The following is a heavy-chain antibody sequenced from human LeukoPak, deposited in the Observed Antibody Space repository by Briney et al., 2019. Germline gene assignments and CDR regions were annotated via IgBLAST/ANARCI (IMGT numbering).Heavy chain of an antibody. CDR3: ARWTYGGRYFDY. J-gene: IGHJ4*02. Sequence: PSETLSLTCAVYGGSFSGYYWSWIRQPPGKGLEWIGEINHSGSTNYNPSLKSRVTISVDTSKNQFSLKLSSVTAADTAVYYCARWTYGGRYFDYWGQGTLVTVSS. D-gene: IGHD4-23*01. V-gene: IGHV4-34*01. CDR1: GGSFSGYY. CDR2: INHSGST.